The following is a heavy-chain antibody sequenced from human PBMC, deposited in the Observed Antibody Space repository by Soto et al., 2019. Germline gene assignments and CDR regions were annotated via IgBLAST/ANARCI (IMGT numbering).Heavy chain of an antibody. CDR1: GASVTRDGNC. CDR2: MYHGGST. J-gene: IGHJ4*02. D-gene: IGHD5-18*01. CDR3: ARAVDGYSQFGH. Sequence: SDTLSLTCIVSGASVTRDGNCWTGIRQPPVKGLNVVASMYHGGSTVYNPSLISRVTISLDRSKNQFSLKLTSVTAADTAVYYCARAVDGYSQFGHLGQGTLVTVS. V-gene: IGHV4-30-2*01.